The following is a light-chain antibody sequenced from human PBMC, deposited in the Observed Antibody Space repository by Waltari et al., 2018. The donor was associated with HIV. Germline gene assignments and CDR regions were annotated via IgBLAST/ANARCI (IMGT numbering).Light chain of an antibody. CDR3: QQYGASPYT. V-gene: IGKV3-20*01. CDR1: QGFSSCY. CDR2: GGS. Sequence: EIALTHSPATLTLSPGETTTLSCTASQGFSSCYFTWYQQKPGQEPRLLINGGSNRATDIPDRLSGSGGGTEVTITISRLEHEDSAVDCCQQYGASPYTFGLGTKLEI. J-gene: IGKJ2*01.